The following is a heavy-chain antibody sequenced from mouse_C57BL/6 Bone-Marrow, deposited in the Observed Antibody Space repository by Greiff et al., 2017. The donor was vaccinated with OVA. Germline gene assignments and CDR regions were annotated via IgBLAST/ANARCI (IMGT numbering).Heavy chain of an antibody. J-gene: IGHJ2*01. CDR2: INPSTGGT. V-gene: IGHV1-42*01. D-gene: IGHD2-14*01. CDR1: GYSFTGYY. CDR3: ARRYY. Sequence: SGPELVKPGASVKISCKASGYSFTGYYMNWVKQSPEKSLEWIGEINPSTGGTTYNQKFKAKATLTVDKSSSTAYMQLKSLTSEDSAVYYCARRYYWGQGTTLTVSS.